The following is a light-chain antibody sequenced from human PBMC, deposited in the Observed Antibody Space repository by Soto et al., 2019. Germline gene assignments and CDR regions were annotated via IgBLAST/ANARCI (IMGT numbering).Light chain of an antibody. J-gene: IGLJ3*02. CDR2: EVS. CDR3: SSHTTSGTLV. V-gene: IGLV2-14*01. CDR1: SSDVGGSKY. Sequence: QSVLTQPASVSASPGQSITISCSGTSSDVGGSKYVSWYQQHPGKAPKLMIYEVSNRPSGVSTRFSGSKSGNTASLAISGLRAEDEADYYCSSHTTSGTLVFGGGTKLTVL.